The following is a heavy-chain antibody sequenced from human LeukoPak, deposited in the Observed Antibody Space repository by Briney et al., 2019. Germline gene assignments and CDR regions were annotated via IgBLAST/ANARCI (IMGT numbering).Heavy chain of an antibody. CDR1: GGSISSGGYY. J-gene: IGHJ5*02. V-gene: IGHV4-30-2*01. D-gene: IGHD3-22*01. Sequence: SETLSLTCTASGGSISSGGYYWSWIRQPPGKGLEWIGYIYHRGSTYYNPSLKSRVTISVDRSKNQFSLKLSSVTAADTAVYYCARVNYYDSSGYSLEMYNWFDPWGQGTLVTVSS. CDR2: IYHRGST. CDR3: ARVNYYDSSGYSLEMYNWFDP.